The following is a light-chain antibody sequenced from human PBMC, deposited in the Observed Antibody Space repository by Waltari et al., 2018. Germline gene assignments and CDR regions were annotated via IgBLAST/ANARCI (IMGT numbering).Light chain of an antibody. J-gene: IGLJ3*02. CDR3: AAWDDSLNGYWV. V-gene: IGLV1-44*01. CDR2: SDP. Sequence: QSVLTQPPSASGTPGQRVTISCSGGNSNIGSNTVNWYQQIPGTAPKLLIYSDPQRPSGVPDRFSGSQSGTSASLAISGLQSEDEADYYCAAWDDSLNGYWVFGGGTKLTVL. CDR1: NSNIGSNT.